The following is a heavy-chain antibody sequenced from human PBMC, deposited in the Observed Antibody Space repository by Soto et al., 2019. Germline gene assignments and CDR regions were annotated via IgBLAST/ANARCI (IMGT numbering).Heavy chain of an antibody. V-gene: IGHV4-4*07. J-gene: IGHJ6*02. CDR3: ARADYEILTGSYAMDV. CDR2: VSTSGAT. D-gene: IGHD3-9*01. Sequence: QVQLQESGPRLVKPSETLSLTCTVSDDFISSYYWNWIRQPAGKGLEWIGRVSTSGATNYNPSLESRVTMSGDTSQTQFSLKLTSVTAADTAVYFCARADYEILTGSYAMDVWGQGPTVTVSS. CDR1: DDFISSYY.